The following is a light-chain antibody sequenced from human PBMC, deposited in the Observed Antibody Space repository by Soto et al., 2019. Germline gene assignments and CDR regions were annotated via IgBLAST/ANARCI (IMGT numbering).Light chain of an antibody. V-gene: IGKV3-11*01. J-gene: IGKJ5*01. CDR2: DAS. Sequence: EIVLTQSPVTLSLSPGERATLSCRASQSVSSYLAWYQQKPGQAHRLLIYDASNRATGIPARFSGGGSGTDFTLTIDNLEPEDFAIYYCQQRSNWPPITFGQGTRLEIK. CDR3: QQRSNWPPIT. CDR1: QSVSSY.